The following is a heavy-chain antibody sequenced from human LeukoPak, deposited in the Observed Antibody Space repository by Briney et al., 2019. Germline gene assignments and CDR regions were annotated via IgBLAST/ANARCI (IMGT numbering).Heavy chain of an antibody. D-gene: IGHD6-19*01. CDR2: ISSSSRYI. CDR1: GFTFSTYS. V-gene: IGHV3-21*01. J-gene: IGHJ4*02. Sequence: PGGSLRLSCSASGFTFSTYSMNWVRQAPGKGLEWVSSISSSSRYIYYADSVKGRFTISRDTSKNMVFLQMNSLRAEDTAVYYCASQQWLLSDFDYWGQGTLVTVSS. CDR3: ASQQWLLSDFDY.